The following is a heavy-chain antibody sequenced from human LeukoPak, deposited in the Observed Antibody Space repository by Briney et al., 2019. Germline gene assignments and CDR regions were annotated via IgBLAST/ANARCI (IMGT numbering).Heavy chain of an antibody. Sequence: SVKVSCKASGGTFSSYAIGWVRQAPGQGLEWMGRIIPIFGTANYAQKFQGRVTITTDESTSTAYMELSSLRSEDTAVYYCARAMLIRRSVFDYWGQGTLVTVSS. V-gene: IGHV1-69*05. D-gene: IGHD2-21*01. J-gene: IGHJ4*02. CDR1: GGTFSSYA. CDR3: ARAMLIRRSVFDY. CDR2: IIPIFGTA.